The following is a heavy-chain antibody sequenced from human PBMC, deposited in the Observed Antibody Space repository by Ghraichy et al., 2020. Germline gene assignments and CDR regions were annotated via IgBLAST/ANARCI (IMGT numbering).Heavy chain of an antibody. CDR2: INHSGST. J-gene: IGHJ4*02. CDR1: GGSFSGYY. D-gene: IGHD2-15*01. Sequence: SETLSLTCAVYGGSFSGYYWSWIRQPPGKGLEWIGEINHSGSTNYNPSLKSRVTISVDTSKNQFSLKLSSVTAADTAVYYCARGGRNSRLGGGGYRNYSPFDYWGQGTLVTVSS. CDR3: ARGGRNSRLGGGGYRNYSPFDY. V-gene: IGHV4-34*01.